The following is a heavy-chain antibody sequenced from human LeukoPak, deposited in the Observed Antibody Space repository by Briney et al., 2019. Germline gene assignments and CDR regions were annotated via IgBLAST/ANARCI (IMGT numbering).Heavy chain of an antibody. CDR1: GFTFSGYW. CDR2: INTDGSST. V-gene: IGHV3-74*01. CDR3: ARDYFSSTWGGDYYYMDV. D-gene: IGHD6-13*01. Sequence: GGSLRLSCAASGFTFSGYWMHWVRQAPGKGLVWVSRINTDGSSTSYADSVKGRFTISRDNAKNTLYLQMNSLRAEDTAVYYCARDYFSSTWGGDYYYMDVWGKGTTVTVSS. J-gene: IGHJ6*03.